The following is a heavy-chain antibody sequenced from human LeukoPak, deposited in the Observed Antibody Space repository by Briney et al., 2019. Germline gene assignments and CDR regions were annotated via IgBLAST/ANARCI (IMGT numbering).Heavy chain of an antibody. Sequence: GGSLRLSCAASGLTFSTFGMHWVRQAPGKGLEWVAVISYDRRNTYYADSVKGRFTISRDNSKNTLYLQMNSLRAEDTAVYYCAKGFSSVWYYYYYYMDVWGKGTTVTVSS. CDR2: ISYDRRNT. D-gene: IGHD6-13*01. CDR1: GLTFSTFG. V-gene: IGHV3-30*18. J-gene: IGHJ6*03. CDR3: AKGFSSVWYYYYYYMDV.